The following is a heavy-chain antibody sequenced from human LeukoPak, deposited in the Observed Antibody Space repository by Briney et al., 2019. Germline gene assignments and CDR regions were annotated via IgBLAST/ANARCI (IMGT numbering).Heavy chain of an antibody. CDR2: IYYSGST. J-gene: IGHJ5*02. CDR3: ARLVQQGFDP. CDR1: GGSISSYY. D-gene: IGHD6-13*01. V-gene: IGHV4-59*08. Sequence: SETLSLNCTVSGGSISSYYWSWIRQPPGKGLEWIGYIYYSGSTNYNPSLKSRVTISVDTSKNQFSLKLSSVTAADTAVYYCARLVQQGFDPWGQGTLVTVSS.